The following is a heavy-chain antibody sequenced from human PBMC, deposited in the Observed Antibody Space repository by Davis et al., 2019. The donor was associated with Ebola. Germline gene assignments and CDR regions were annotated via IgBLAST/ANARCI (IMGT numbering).Heavy chain of an antibody. J-gene: IGHJ4*02. CDR3: ARGRNGGWDFDY. D-gene: IGHD6-19*01. V-gene: IGHV1-18*01. CDR2: ISAYNGHT. CDR1: GCTFSSYA. Sequence: AASVTVSCKASGCTFSSYAISRVRQAPGQGLEWMARISAYNGHTNYAQKFQGRLTLTTDTSTSTVYMELRSLTSDDTAEYYCARGRNGGWDFDYWGQGTRVTVSS.